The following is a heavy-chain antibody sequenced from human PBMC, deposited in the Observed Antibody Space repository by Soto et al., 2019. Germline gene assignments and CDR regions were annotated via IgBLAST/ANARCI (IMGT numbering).Heavy chain of an antibody. CDR2: ISYDGSNK. CDR3: ARDRIPTGMDV. CDR1: GFTFSNYA. J-gene: IGHJ6*02. V-gene: IGHV3-30*14. Sequence: PGGSLRLSCAASGFTFSNYAMHWVRQAPGKGLEWVAVISYDGSNKYYADSVKGRFTISRDNSKNTLYLQMNSLRAEDTAVYYCARDRIPTGMDVWGQGTTVTVSS.